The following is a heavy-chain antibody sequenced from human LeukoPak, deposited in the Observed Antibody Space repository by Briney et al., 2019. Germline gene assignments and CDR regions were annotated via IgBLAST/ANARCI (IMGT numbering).Heavy chain of an antibody. CDR3: ARGQYSYDAYYYYGMDV. CDR1: GGSFSGYY. V-gene: IGHV4-34*01. Sequence: SETLSLTCAVYGGSFSGYYWSWIRQPPGKGLEWIGEINHSGSTNYNPPLKSRVTISVDTSKNQFSLKLSSVTAADTAVYYCARGQYSYDAYYYYGMDVWGQGTTVTVSS. J-gene: IGHJ6*02. CDR2: INHSGST. D-gene: IGHD5-18*01.